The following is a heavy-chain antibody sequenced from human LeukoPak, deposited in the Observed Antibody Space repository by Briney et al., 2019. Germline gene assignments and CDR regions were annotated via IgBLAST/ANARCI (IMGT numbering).Heavy chain of an antibody. CDR3: ARRGDSDFRID. CDR1: GYSFTSYW. V-gene: IGHV5-51*01. J-gene: IGHJ4*02. Sequence: GESLQISCKGSGYSFTSYWIGWVRQMPGKGLEWMGIIYPDDSDTRYGPSFQGQVTISADKSISTAYLQWNSLEASDSAIYYCARRGDSDFRIDWGQGTLVTVSS. D-gene: IGHD2-21*02. CDR2: IYPDDSDT.